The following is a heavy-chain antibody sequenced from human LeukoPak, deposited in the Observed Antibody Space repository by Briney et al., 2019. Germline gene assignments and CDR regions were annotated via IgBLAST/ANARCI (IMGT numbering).Heavy chain of an antibody. J-gene: IGHJ6*03. V-gene: IGHV1-18*01. Sequence: ASVKVSCKASGYTFTSYGISWVRQAPGQGLEWMGWISAYNGNTNYAQKLQGRVTMTTDTSTSTAYMELRSLRSDDTAVYYCARDGDCSSTSCYPYYYYYYMDVWGKGTTVTVSS. CDR2: ISAYNGNT. CDR1: GYTFTSYG. CDR3: ARDGDCSSTSCYPYYYYYYMDV. D-gene: IGHD2-2*01.